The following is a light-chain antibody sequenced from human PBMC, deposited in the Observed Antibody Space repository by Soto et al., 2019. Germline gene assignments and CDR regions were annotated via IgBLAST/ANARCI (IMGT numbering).Light chain of an antibody. CDR3: QQYHIWPSWT. CDR2: GAS. J-gene: IGKJ1*01. CDR1: QSVSLS. V-gene: IGKV3-15*01. Sequence: VLTHSPATLSVALGRIATLACRDSQSVSLSLAWYQMRPGQPPRLLIYGASTRATDIPARFSGSGSGTDFTLTISSLQSEDFAVYFCQQYHIWPSWTFGQGTKVDTK.